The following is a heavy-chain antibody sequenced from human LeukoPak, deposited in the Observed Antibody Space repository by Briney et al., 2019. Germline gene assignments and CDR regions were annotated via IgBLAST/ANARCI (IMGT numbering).Heavy chain of an antibody. J-gene: IGHJ4*02. CDR3: ARHYYDTRGYFDY. Sequence: GESLKISCKGSGYSFSTYWIAWVRQMPGKGLEWMGIVYPGDSESRYSPSFQGQVTMSADKSINTAYLQWSSLKASDTAMYYCARHYYDTRGYFDYWGQGTLVTVSS. V-gene: IGHV5-51*01. CDR2: VYPGDSES. CDR1: GYSFSTYW. D-gene: IGHD3-22*01.